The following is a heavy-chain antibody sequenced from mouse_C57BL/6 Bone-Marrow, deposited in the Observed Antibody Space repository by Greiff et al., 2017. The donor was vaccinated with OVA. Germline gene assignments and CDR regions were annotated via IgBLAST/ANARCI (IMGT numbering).Heavy chain of an antibody. J-gene: IGHJ2*01. D-gene: IGHD2-1*01. Sequence: VQLKESGAELVRPGASVTLSFTASGFNFKDDYMHWVKQRPEQGLEWIGWIDPENGDTEYASKFQGKATITADTSSNTAYLQLSSLTSEDTAVYYCTSYGNFDYWGQGTTLTVSS. CDR3: TSYGNFDY. CDR1: GFNFKDDY. CDR2: IDPENGDT. V-gene: IGHV14-4*01.